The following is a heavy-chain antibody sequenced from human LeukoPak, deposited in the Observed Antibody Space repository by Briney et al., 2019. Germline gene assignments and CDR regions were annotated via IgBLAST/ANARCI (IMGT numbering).Heavy chain of an antibody. Sequence: GGSLRLSCAASGFTFSSYAMSWVRQAPGKGLECISGFSGSGGSTYYADSVKGRFTISRDNSKNTLYLQMNSLRAEDTAVYYCAKDRRGGDRSYYFDYWGQGTLVTVSS. J-gene: IGHJ4*02. CDR1: GFTFSSYA. CDR3: AKDRRGGDRSYYFDY. CDR2: FSGSGGST. D-gene: IGHD6-25*01. V-gene: IGHV3-23*01.